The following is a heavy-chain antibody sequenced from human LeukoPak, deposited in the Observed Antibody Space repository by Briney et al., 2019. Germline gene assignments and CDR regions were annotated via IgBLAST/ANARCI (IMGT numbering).Heavy chain of an antibody. CDR3: ARTAIFSPFSFDY. J-gene: IGHJ4*02. Sequence: GASVKVSCKSSGYTFTGYYMHWVRQAPGQGLEWMGWISPDSGGTNYAQKFQGRVTMTRDTSISTAYMELSRLRSDDTAVYYCARTAIFSPFSFDYWGQGTLVTVSS. CDR2: ISPDSGGT. V-gene: IGHV1-2*02. D-gene: IGHD3-9*01. CDR1: GYTFTGYY.